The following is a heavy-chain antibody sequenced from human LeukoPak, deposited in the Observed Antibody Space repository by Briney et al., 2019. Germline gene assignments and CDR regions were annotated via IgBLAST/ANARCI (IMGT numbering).Heavy chain of an antibody. CDR1: GGSLSGYY. CDR2: INYSGST. J-gene: IGHJ6*03. Sequence: SETLSLTCGVYGGSLSGYYWSWIRQPPGKGLEWIAEINYSGSTTYNPSLKSRVTISIDTSKNQFSLKLRSVTAADTAMYYCASGSTSLHYYMDVWGKGTTVTISS. D-gene: IGHD2-2*01. CDR3: ASGSTSLHYYMDV. V-gene: IGHV4-34*01.